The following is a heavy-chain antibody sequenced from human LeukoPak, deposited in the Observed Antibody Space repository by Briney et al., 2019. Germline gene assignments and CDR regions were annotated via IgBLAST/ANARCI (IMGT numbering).Heavy chain of an antibody. CDR2: IYWNDDK. V-gene: IGHV2-5*01. D-gene: IGHD3-22*01. CDR1: GFSLSTSGVG. CDR3: AHLDSSGYYPNFDY. J-gene: IGHJ4*02. Sequence: SGPTLVKPTQTLTLTCTFSGFSLSTSGVGVGWICQPPGKALEWLALIYWNDDKRYSPSLKSRLTITKDTSKNQVVLTMTNMDPVDTATYYCAHLDSSGYYPNFDYWGQGTLVTVSS.